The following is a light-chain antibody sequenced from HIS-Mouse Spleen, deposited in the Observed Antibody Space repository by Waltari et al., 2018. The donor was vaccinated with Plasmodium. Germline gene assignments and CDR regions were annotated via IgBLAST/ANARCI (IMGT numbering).Light chain of an antibody. CDR2: DAS. Sequence: DIQMTQSPSSLSASVGDRVTITCQASQDISNYLNWYQQKPGKAPKLLIYDASNLETGVPSRFSGSGSGTDFTFTISSLQPEDIATYYCQQYDNLLMYTFG. V-gene: IGKV1-33*01. J-gene: IGKJ2*01. CDR1: QDISNY. CDR3: QQYDNLLMYT.